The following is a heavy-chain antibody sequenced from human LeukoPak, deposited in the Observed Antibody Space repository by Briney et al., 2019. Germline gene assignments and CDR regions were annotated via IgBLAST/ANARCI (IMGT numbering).Heavy chain of an antibody. D-gene: IGHD5-12*01. J-gene: IGHJ4*02. CDR2: IYTSGST. V-gene: IGHV4-61*02. Sequence: SQTLSLTCTVSGGSISSGSYFWSWIRQPAGKGLEWIGCIYTSGSTNYNPSLKSRVTISPDTSKNQFSLKLSSVTAADTAVYYCARELAGYGKLDYWGQGILFTVSS. CDR3: ARELAGYGKLDY. CDR1: GGSISSGSYF.